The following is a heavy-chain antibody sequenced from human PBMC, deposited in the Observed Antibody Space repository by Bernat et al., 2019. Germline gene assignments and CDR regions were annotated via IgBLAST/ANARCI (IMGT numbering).Heavy chain of an antibody. CDR3: ARRGYCTGGACSNFDY. Sequence: QVQLVQSGSELKKPGASVKVSCKASAYTFTNYAIYWVRQAPGQGLEWMGWINTNTGNPTHAQGFTGRFIFSLDTSVSTAYLQISSLKAEDTAVYYCARRGYCTGGACSNFDYWGQGTLVTVSS. J-gene: IGHJ4*02. CDR2: INTNTGNP. V-gene: IGHV7-4-1*02. CDR1: AYTFTNYA. D-gene: IGHD2-8*02.